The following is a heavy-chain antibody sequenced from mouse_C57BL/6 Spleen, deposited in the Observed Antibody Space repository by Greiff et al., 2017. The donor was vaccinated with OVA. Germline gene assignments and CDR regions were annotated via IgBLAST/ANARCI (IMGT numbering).Heavy chain of an antibody. V-gene: IGHV1-55*01. CDR3: ARDYGSSYHFAY. CDR2: IYPGSGST. CDR1: GYTFTSYW. Sequence: QVQLQQPGAELVKPGASVKMSCKASGYTFTSYWITWVKQRPGQGLEWIGDIYPGSGSTNYNEKFKSKATLTVDTSSSTAYMQLSSLTSEDSAVYDCARDYGSSYHFAYWGQGTLVTVSA. J-gene: IGHJ3*01. D-gene: IGHD1-1*01.